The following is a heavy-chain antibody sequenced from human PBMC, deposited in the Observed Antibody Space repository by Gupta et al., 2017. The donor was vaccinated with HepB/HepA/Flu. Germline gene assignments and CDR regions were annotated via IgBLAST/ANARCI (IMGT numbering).Heavy chain of an antibody. Sequence: EVQLVESGGGLTQPGGSLRLSCAASGFTASSNYMSWVRQAPGKGLEWVSVIYAGGSKYYADSVRGRFTISRDNSKNTLYLQMNSLRAEDTAVYYCARSTLTDWFLLYWGQGTLVTVSS. V-gene: IGHV3-53*01. CDR1: GFTASSNY. D-gene: IGHD3/OR15-3a*01. CDR2: IYAGGSK. CDR3: ARSTLTDWFLLY. J-gene: IGHJ4*02.